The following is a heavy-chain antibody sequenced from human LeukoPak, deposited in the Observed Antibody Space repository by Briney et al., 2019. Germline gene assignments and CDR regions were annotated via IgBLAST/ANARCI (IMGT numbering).Heavy chain of an antibody. CDR2: INHSGST. J-gene: IGHJ4*02. CDR3: AGYYYGSGSYHNHPNFDY. Sequence: SETLSLTCAVYGGSFSSYYWSWIRQPPGKGLEWIGEINHSGSTTYNPSLKSRVATSIDTSKNQFSLKLNSMTAADTAVYYCAGYYYGSGSYHNHPNFDYWGQGTLVTVSS. V-gene: IGHV4-34*01. CDR1: GGSFSSYY. D-gene: IGHD3-10*01.